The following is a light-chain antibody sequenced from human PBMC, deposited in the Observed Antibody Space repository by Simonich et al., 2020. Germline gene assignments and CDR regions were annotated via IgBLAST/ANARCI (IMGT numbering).Light chain of an antibody. CDR3: SSYTSSSTLV. CDR2: DVR. J-gene: IGLJ3*02. Sequence: QSALTQPRSVSGSPGQSVTISCTGTSSDVGGYNYVSWYQQHPGKAPKRMIYDVRKRPSGVPDRFSGSKSGNTASLTISGLQAEDEADYYCSSYTSSSTLVFGGGTKLTVL. CDR1: SSDVGGYNY. V-gene: IGLV2-11*01.